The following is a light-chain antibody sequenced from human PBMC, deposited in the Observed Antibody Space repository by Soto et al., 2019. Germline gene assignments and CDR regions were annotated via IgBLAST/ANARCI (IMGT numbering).Light chain of an antibody. Sequence: QSVLTQPASVSGSPGQSITISCTGSSSDVGGYNYVSWYQHHPGKAPKLMIYEVSNRPSGVSNRFSGSKSGNTASLTISGLQAEDEADYYCTSYTSTNTLGVFGTGTKVTVL. J-gene: IGLJ1*01. CDR3: TSYTSTNTLGV. V-gene: IGLV2-14*01. CDR1: SSDVGGYNY. CDR2: EVS.